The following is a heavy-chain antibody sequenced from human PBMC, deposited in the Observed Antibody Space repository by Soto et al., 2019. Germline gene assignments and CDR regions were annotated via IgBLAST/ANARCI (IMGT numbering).Heavy chain of an antibody. CDR1: GYLFTAYS. J-gene: IGHJ1*01. CDR3: AREENCSGGTCYSEYFHR. V-gene: IGHV1-46*01. D-gene: IGHD2-15*01. CDR2: VNPSGGST. Sequence: GASVKVSCKASGYLFTAYSMHWVRLAPGQGLEWMGVVNPSGGSTKYAQNFQGRVTMTRATSTTTIYMELSSLRSDDTAIYYCAREENCSGGTCYSEYFHRWGQGTLVTVSS.